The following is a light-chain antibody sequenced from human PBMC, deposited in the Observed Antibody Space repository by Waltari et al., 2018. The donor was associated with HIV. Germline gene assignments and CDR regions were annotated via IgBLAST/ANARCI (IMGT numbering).Light chain of an antibody. CDR3: SSYTNSSTPVV. V-gene: IGLV2-14*01. Sequence: QSALAQPASVSGSPGQSITISCTGTSSDVGGYNYVSWYQHHPGKVPKLIVYEVSNRPSGVSNRSSGSKSGNTASLTISGLQAEDEADYYCSSYTNSSTPVVFGGGTKLTVL. CDR1: SSDVGGYNY. CDR2: EVS. J-gene: IGLJ2*01.